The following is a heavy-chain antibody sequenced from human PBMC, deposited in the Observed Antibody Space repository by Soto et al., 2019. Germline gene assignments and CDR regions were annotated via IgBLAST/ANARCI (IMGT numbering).Heavy chain of an antibody. CDR1: GLAVNRNH. CDR3: ASYSGATGGLDP. D-gene: IGHD1-1*01. J-gene: IGHJ5*02. CDR2: LLGGGST. Sequence: EVQLVESGGGLIQPGESLRLSCAAAGLAVNRNHMTWVRQAPGQGLEWVSVLLGGGSTYYADSVRGRFTVSRDDSKNTFYLHLNSPRVDDTAIYYCASYSGATGGLDPWGQGTLVTVSS. V-gene: IGHV3-53*01.